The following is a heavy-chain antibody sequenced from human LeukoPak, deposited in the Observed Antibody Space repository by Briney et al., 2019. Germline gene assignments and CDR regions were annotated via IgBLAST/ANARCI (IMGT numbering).Heavy chain of an antibody. Sequence: SETLSLTCTVSGGSISSSSYYWGGIRQPPGKGLEWIRSIYYSARTYYNPSLKSRVTISVDTSTNQFSLKLSSVTAADTAVYYCASFGPAGLFDYWGQGTLVTVSS. CDR1: GGSISSSSYY. J-gene: IGHJ4*02. CDR2: IYYSART. D-gene: IGHD3-10*01. CDR3: ASFGPAGLFDY. V-gene: IGHV4-39*01.